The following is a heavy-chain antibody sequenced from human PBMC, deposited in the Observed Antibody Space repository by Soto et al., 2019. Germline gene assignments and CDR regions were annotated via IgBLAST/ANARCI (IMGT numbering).Heavy chain of an antibody. CDR3: ARVGYSSSWYRRGAFDI. Sequence: SETLSLTCAVYGGAFIGYYCIFIRHPPIKGLEWIVEINHSGSTNYNPSLKSRVTISVDTSKNQFSLKLTSVTAADTAVYYCARVGYSSSWYRRGAFDIWGQGTMVTVSS. D-gene: IGHD6-13*01. CDR2: INHSGST. CDR1: GGAFIGYY. V-gene: IGHV4-34*01. J-gene: IGHJ3*02.